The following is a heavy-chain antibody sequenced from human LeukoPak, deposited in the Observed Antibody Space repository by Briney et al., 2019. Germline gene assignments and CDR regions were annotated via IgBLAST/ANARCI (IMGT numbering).Heavy chain of an antibody. J-gene: IGHJ4*02. CDR3: ASQHIVVVTATSDY. CDR2: ISYDGSNK. D-gene: IGHD2-21*02. CDR1: GFTFSSYA. V-gene: IGHV3-30*04. Sequence: GGSLRLSCAASGFTFSSYAMHWVRQAPGKGLEWVAVISYDGSNKYYADSVKGRFTISRDNSKNTLYLQMNSLRAEGTAVYYCASQHIVVVTATSDYWGQGTLVTVSS.